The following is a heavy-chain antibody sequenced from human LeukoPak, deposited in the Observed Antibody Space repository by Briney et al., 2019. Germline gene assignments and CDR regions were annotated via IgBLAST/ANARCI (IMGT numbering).Heavy chain of an antibody. D-gene: IGHD1-1*01. CDR2: IYTSGST. V-gene: IGHV4-4*09. CDR1: GGSISSDY. J-gene: IGHJ5*02. Sequence: SETLSLTCTVSGGSISSDYWSWIRQPPGKGLEWLGNIYTSGSTNYNPSLKSRVTISLDTSKKQFSLKLNSVTAADTAVYYCARQATGTTSCFDPWGQGTLVTVSS. CDR3: ARQATGTTSCFDP.